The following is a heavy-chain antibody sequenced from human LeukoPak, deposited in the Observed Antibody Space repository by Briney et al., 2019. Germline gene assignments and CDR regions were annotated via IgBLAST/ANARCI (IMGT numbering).Heavy chain of an antibody. Sequence: PSETLSLTCTVSGGSISSGSYYWSWIRQPAGKGLEWIGRIYTSGSTNYNPSLKSRVTISVGTSKNQFSLKLSSVTAADTAVYYCAREWIQVYYFDYWGQGTLVTVSS. D-gene: IGHD5-18*01. J-gene: IGHJ4*02. CDR3: AREWIQVYYFDY. CDR1: GGSISSGSYY. CDR2: IYTSGST. V-gene: IGHV4-61*02.